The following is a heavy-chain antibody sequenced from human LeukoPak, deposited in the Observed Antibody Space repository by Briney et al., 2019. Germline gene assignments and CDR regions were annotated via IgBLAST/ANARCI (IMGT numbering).Heavy chain of an antibody. Sequence: SETLSLTCSVYDGSISSYYWSWIRQPPGKGLEWMGFFYYSGSTYINPSLKSRVTISADTSKNQFSLKVDALTAADTASYYCARGGGVGSTSLDYWGQGTLVTVSS. CDR1: DGSISSYY. CDR3: ARGGGVGSTSLDY. D-gene: IGHD3-16*01. CDR2: FYYSGST. V-gene: IGHV4-59*01. J-gene: IGHJ4*02.